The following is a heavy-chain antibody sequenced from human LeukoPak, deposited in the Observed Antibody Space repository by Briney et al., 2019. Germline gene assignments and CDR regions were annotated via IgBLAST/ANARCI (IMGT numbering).Heavy chain of an antibody. J-gene: IGHJ6*03. CDR2: IYYSGST. CDR1: GGPISSYY. CDR3: ARGSDSQRSGNLYYHIDV. D-gene: IGHD3-10*01. V-gene: IGHV4-59*01. Sequence: PSETLSLTCTVSGGPISSYYWSWIPRPPGKGLEWIGYIYYSGSTNYNPSLKSPVTISVDTSKNQFSLKLSSVTAADTAVYCCARGSDSQRSGNLYYHIDVWGKGTTVTISS.